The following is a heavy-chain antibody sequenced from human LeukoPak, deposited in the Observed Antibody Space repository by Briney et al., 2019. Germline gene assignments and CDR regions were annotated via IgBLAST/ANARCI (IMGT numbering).Heavy chain of an antibody. CDR1: GGSFSGYY. V-gene: IGHV4-34*01. J-gene: IGHJ4*02. D-gene: IGHD3-16*01. CDR3: ARGRRAGTRDYVWVILDY. CDR2: INHSGST. Sequence: PSETLSLTCAVYGGSFSGYYWSWIRQPPGKGLEWIGEINHSGSTNYNPSLKSRVTISVDTSKNQFSLKLSSVTAADTAVYYCARGRRAGTRDYVWVILDYWGQGTLVTVSS.